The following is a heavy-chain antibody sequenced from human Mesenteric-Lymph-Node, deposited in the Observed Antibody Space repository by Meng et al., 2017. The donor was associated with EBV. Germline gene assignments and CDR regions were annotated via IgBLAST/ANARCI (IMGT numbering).Heavy chain of an antibody. CDR3: AKSSMGGYDWSDC. V-gene: IGHV3-74*01. Sequence: VQLRESGGGSVQPGGSLRLSCAASGFTFSCYWMHWVRQAPGKGLVWVSRINSDGSSTSYADSVKGRFTISRDNSQNTLYLQMNSLRSEDSAVYYCAKSSMGGYDWSDCWGQGSLVTVSS. CDR2: INSDGSST. J-gene: IGHJ4*02. D-gene: IGHD5-12*01. CDR1: GFTFSCYW.